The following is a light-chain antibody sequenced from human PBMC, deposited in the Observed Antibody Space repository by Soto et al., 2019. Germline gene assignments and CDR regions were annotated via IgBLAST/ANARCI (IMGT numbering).Light chain of an antibody. CDR3: SSYTSSRAYV. Sequence: QSALTQPASVSGSPGQPITISCTGTSSDVGGYNYVSWYQQQSGKAPKLMIHEVSSRPSGVSNRFSGSKSGNTASLTISGLQAEDEADYYCSSYTSSRAYVFGIGTKVTVL. V-gene: IGLV2-14*01. CDR1: SSDVGGYNY. J-gene: IGLJ1*01. CDR2: EVS.